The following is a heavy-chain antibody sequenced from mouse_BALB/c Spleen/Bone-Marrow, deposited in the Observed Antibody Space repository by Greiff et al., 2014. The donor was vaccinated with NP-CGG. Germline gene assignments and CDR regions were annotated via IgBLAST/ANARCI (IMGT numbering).Heavy chain of an antibody. V-gene: IGHV5-4*02. Sequence: VHVKQSGGGLVKPGGSLKLPCAASGFTFSDFYMFWFRQTPEKRLEWVATISNGGTYTYYPDSVKGRFTISRDNAKNNLYLQMSSLKSEDTAMYYCARSGERYGAMDYWGQGTSVTVTS. J-gene: IGHJ4*01. CDR2: ISNGGTYT. D-gene: IGHD1-1*02. CDR3: ARSGERYGAMDY. CDR1: GFTFSDFY.